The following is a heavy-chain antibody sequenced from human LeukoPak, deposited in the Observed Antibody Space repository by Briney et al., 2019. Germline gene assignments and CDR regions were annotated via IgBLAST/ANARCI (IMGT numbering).Heavy chain of an antibody. CDR1: GFTFSSYA. V-gene: IGHV3-23*01. J-gene: IGHJ4*02. CDR3: AKDGKWELLRPYYFDY. Sequence: GGSLRLSCAASGFTFSSYAMSWVRQAPGKGLEWVSAISGSGGSTYYADSVKGRFTTSRDNSKNTLYLQMNSLRAEDTAVYYRAKDGKWELLRPYYFDYWGQGTLVTVSS. D-gene: IGHD1-26*01. CDR2: ISGSGGST.